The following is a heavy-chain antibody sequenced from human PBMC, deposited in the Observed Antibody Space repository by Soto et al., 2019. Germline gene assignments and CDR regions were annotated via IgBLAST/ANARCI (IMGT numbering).Heavy chain of an antibody. CDR3: ARPYYDSSGYYLWYFDY. Sequence: QVQLVQSGAEVKKPGSSVKLSCKASGDSFTTFAVTWVRQAPGQGLKWMGGIIPNFDTPNYAQKFQGRVTIIADKSTSTPYMELSSLRSEDTAVYYCARPYYDSSGYYLWYFDYWGQGTVVTVSS. V-gene: IGHV1-69*06. D-gene: IGHD3-22*01. CDR2: IIPNFDTP. J-gene: IGHJ4*02. CDR1: GDSFTTFA.